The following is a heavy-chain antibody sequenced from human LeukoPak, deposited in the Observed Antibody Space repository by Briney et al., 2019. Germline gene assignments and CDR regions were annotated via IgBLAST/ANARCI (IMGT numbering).Heavy chain of an antibody. D-gene: IGHD3-22*01. CDR2: ISWNSGSI. CDR1: GFTFDDYA. Sequence: GRSLRLSCAASGFTFDDYAMHWVRQAPGKGLEGVSGISWNSGSIGYADSVKGRFTISRDNAKNSLYLQMNSLRAEDTALYYCAKGGPYYDSSGYYDYWGQGTLVIVSS. CDR3: AKGGPYYDSSGYYDY. V-gene: IGHV3-9*01. J-gene: IGHJ4*02.